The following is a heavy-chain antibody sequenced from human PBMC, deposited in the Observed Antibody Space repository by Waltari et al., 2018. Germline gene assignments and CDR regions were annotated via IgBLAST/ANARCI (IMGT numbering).Heavy chain of an antibody. CDR3: ARLSSSWNEKGAFDI. D-gene: IGHD6-13*01. CDR1: GFTLSSFW. V-gene: IGHV3-7*01. CDR2: RNRDGSET. J-gene: IGHJ3*02. Sequence: EVQLVESGGGLVQPGGSLRLSCGGTGFTLSSFWMSWVRQAPGEGLDWVANRNRDGSETYYVDSVKGRFTITRDNAKNSLYLEMNTLRVEDTAIYYCARLSSSWNEKGAFDIWGQGTMVTVSS.